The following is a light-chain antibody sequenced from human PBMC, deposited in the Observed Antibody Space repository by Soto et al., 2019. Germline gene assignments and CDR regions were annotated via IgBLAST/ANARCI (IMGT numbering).Light chain of an antibody. CDR2: GAS. CDR3: QQYGSSPWT. J-gene: IGKJ1*01. Sequence: EIVLTQSPGTLSLSPGEKATLSCRASHSVSSSYLAWYQQKSGQAPRLPIYGASSRATGFPDRFSGSGSGTDFTLTISRLEPEDFAVYYCQQYGSSPWTFGQGTKV. CDR1: HSVSSSY. V-gene: IGKV3-20*01.